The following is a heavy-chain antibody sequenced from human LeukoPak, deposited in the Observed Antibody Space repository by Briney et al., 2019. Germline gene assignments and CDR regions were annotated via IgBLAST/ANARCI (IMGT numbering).Heavy chain of an antibody. CDR1: GASINDYY. J-gene: IGHJ4*02. Sequence: SETLSLTCSVSGASINDYYWTWIRQPPGKGLEWIGYVYHTGTSGYHPSLKSRVAMSLDTSKNQVSLKPRSVTAADTAVYFCTRVVNGGHFDYWGQGTQVTVSS. D-gene: IGHD2-8*01. CDR2: VYHTGTS. V-gene: IGHV4-59*01. CDR3: TRVVNGGHFDY.